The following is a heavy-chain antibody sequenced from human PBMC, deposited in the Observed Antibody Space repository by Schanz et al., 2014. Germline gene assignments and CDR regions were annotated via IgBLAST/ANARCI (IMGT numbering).Heavy chain of an antibody. Sequence: VQLVESGGGLVKPGGSLRLSCAAYGFTLSSYAMHWVRQAPGKGLEWVAVIWYDENNKYYADSVKGRFTMSRDNSKNTLYLHMNTLRSEDTAVYYCARGIDVSDFWSGSPPKGGANDYWGQGTLVTVSA. CDR2: IWYDENNK. J-gene: IGHJ4*02. D-gene: IGHD3-3*01. V-gene: IGHV3-30*04. CDR1: GFTLSSYA. CDR3: ARGIDVSDFWSGSPPKGGANDY.